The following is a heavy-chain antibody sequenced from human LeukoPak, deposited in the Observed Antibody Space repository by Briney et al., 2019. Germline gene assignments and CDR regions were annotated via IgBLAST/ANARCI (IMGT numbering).Heavy chain of an antibody. CDR2: ISSSGSTI. CDR3: ASGTGIDAFDI. J-gene: IGHJ3*02. V-gene: IGHV3-48*03. Sequence: PGGSLRLSCAASGFTFSSYEMNWVRQAPGKGLEGVSYISSSGSTIYYADSVKGRFTISRDNAKNSLYLQMNSLRAEDTAVYYCASGTGIDAFDIWGQGTMVTVSS. D-gene: IGHD7-27*01. CDR1: GFTFSSYE.